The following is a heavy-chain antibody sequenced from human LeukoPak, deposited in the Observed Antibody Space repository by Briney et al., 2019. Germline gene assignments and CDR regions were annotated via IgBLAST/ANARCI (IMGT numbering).Heavy chain of an antibody. CDR3: ARGGITMVRGVIITNAVNWFDP. Sequence: ASVKVSCKASGGTFSSYAISWVRQAPGQGLEWMGGIIPIFGTANYAQKFQGRVTITADESTSTAYMELRSLRSDDTAVYYCARGGITMVRGVIITNAVNWFDPWXQGTLVTVSS. J-gene: IGHJ5*02. D-gene: IGHD3-10*01. V-gene: IGHV1-69*13. CDR1: GGTFSSYA. CDR2: IIPIFGTA.